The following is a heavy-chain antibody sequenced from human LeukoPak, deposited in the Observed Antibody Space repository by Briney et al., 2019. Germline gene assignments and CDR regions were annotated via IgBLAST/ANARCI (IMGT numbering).Heavy chain of an antibody. D-gene: IGHD3-22*01. V-gene: IGHV4-59*01. CDR2: IYYSGST. Sequence: SETLSLTCTVSGGSISGYYWSWIRQPPGKGLEWIGYIYYSGSTTYNPSLKSRVTISVDTSKNQFSLKLSSVTAADTAVYYCARGRGSGYYGFFDYWGQGTLVTVSS. CDR3: ARGRGSGYYGFFDY. J-gene: IGHJ4*02. CDR1: GGSISGYY.